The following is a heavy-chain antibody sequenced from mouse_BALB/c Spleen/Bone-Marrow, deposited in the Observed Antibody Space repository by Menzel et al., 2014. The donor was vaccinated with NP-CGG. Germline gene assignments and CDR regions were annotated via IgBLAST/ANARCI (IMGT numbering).Heavy chain of an antibody. Sequence: VQLQQSGAELARPGASVKLSCKASGYTFTDYYINWVRRRTGQGLVWIGEIYPGNGNTYYNEKFKGKATLTADKSSSTAYMQLSSLTSEDSAVYFCARGGYYRYDGFAYWGQGTLVTVSA. CDR2: IYPGNGNT. V-gene: IGHV1-77*01. CDR1: GYTFTDYY. D-gene: IGHD2-14*01. CDR3: ARGGYYRYDGFAY. J-gene: IGHJ3*01.